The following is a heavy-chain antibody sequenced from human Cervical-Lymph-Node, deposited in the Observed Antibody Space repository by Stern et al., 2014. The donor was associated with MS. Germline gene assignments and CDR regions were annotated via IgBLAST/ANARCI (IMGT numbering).Heavy chain of an antibody. CDR2: IKQDGSEK. CDR1: GFTFNNYW. J-gene: IGHJ4*02. D-gene: IGHD6-13*01. CDR3: ARDDTSSSWYNY. V-gene: IGHV3-7*01. Sequence: EVQLVESGGGLVQPGGSLRLSCAASGFTFNNYWMTWVRQAPGKGLEWVANIKQDGSEKFYVNSVKGRFTISRDNAKNSPYLQMNALKAEDTAVYYCARDDTSSSWYNYWGQGTLVTVSS.